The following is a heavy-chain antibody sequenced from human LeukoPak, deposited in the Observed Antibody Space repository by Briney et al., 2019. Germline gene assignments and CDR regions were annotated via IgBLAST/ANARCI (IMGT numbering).Heavy chain of an antibody. D-gene: IGHD6-13*01. J-gene: IGHJ2*01. Sequence: GGSLRLSCAASGFTFSSYWMHWVRQVPNQGLMWVSRINSDETISEYVDSVNGRFTISRDNAKNTLYLQMNSLRAGDTAVYYCARAAYSSTWYSRYFDLWGRGTLVTVSS. CDR1: GFTFSSYW. CDR3: ARAAYSSTWYSRYFDL. CDR2: INSDETIS. V-gene: IGHV3-74*01.